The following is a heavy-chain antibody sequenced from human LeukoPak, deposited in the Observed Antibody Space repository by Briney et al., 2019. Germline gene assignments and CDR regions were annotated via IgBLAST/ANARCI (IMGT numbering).Heavy chain of an antibody. CDR3: ARDRTKWELLMGDY. CDR1: GLTFSSYW. J-gene: IGHJ4*02. V-gene: IGHV3-74*01. D-gene: IGHD1-26*01. CDR2: INSDGNST. Sequence: ALSLSLVASGLTFSSYWMHGVGQARGRGVVCVSRINSDGNSTTYADSVKGRFTISRDNAKNSLYLQMNSLRAEDTAVYYCARDRTKWELLMGDYWGQGALVTVSS.